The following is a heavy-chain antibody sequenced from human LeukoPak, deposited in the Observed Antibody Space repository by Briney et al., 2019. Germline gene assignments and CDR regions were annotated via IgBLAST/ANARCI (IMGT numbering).Heavy chain of an antibody. D-gene: IGHD6-19*01. V-gene: IGHV4-59*01. J-gene: IGHJ6*03. CDR2: IYYSGST. CDR3: ARTVSSGWTSYYMDV. Sequence: SETLSLTRTVSGGSLSSYYWSWIRQPPGKGLEWMGYIYYSGSTNYNPSLKSRVTISVDTSKNQFSLKLSSVTAADTAVYYCARTVSSGWTSYYMDVWGKGTTVTVSS. CDR1: GGSLSSYY.